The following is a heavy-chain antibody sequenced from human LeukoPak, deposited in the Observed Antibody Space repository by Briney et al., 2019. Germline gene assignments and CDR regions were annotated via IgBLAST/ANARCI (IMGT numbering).Heavy chain of an antibody. CDR2: ISSSSSYI. CDR1: GFTFSSYS. J-gene: IGHJ4*02. D-gene: IGHD5-12*01. CDR3: ARDRGWLQGIDFDY. V-gene: IGHV3-21*01. Sequence: GGSLRLSCAAFGFTFSSYSMNWVRQAPGKGLEWVSSISSSSSYIYYADSVKGRFTISRDNAKNSLYLQMNSLRAEDTAVYYCARDRGWLQGIDFDYWGQGTLVTVSS.